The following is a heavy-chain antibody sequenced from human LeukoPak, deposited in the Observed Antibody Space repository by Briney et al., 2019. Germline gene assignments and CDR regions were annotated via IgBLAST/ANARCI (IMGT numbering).Heavy chain of an antibody. CDR1: GGTFSSYA. Sequence: AVTVSCKASGGTFSSYAISWVRQAPGQGLEWMGGVIPIFGAANYAQKFQGRVTITTDESTSTSYMELSSLRSENTAVYSCGRGVWNFLNYYYYMDVWGKGTTVTVSS. J-gene: IGHJ6*03. D-gene: IGHD1-7*01. V-gene: IGHV1-69*05. CDR3: GRGVWNFLNYYYYMDV. CDR2: VIPIFGAA.